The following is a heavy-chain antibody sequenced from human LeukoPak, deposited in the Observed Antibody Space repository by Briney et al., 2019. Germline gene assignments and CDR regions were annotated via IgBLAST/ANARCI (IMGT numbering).Heavy chain of an antibody. D-gene: IGHD3-22*01. CDR1: GFTFSSYA. CDR2: ISYDGSNK. CDR3: ARDRRSDWYYDSSVSYFDY. Sequence: PGGSLRLSCAASGFTFSSYAMHWVRQAPGKGLEWVAVISYDGSNKYYADSVKGRFTISRDNSKNTLYLQMNSLRAEDTAVYYCARDRRSDWYYDSSVSYFDYWGQGTLVTVSS. V-gene: IGHV3-30-3*01. J-gene: IGHJ4*02.